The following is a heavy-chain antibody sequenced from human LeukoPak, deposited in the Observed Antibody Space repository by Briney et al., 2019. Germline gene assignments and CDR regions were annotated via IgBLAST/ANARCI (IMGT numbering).Heavy chain of an antibody. CDR3: AKDSLWFGEQGIGYFDY. D-gene: IGHD3-10*01. CDR1: GFTFSSYA. V-gene: IGHV3-23*01. Sequence: GGSLRLSCAASGFTFSSYAMSWVRQAPGKGLEWVSAISGSGGSTYYADSVKGRFTISRDNSKNTLYLQMNSLRAEDTAVYYCAKDSLWFGEQGIGYFDYWGQGTLVTVSS. J-gene: IGHJ4*02. CDR2: ISGSGGST.